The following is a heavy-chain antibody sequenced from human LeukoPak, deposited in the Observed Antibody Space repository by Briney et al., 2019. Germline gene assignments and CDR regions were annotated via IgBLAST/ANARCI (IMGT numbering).Heavy chain of an antibody. CDR2: IYYSGST. D-gene: IGHD5-18*01. Sequence: PSETLSLTCTVSGGSISSYYWSWIRQPQGKGLEWIGYIYYSGSTNYNPSLKSRVTISVDTSKNQFSLKLSSVTAADTAVYYCARRLGYSYGYFDYWGQGTLVTVSS. CDR3: ARRLGYSYGYFDY. J-gene: IGHJ4*02. CDR1: GGSISSYY. V-gene: IGHV4-59*01.